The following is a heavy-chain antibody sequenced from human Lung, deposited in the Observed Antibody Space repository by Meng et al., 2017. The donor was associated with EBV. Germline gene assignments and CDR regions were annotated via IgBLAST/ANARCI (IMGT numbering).Heavy chain of an antibody. J-gene: IGHJ5*02. CDR3: ARDQIQLWSFDP. Sequence: EVQLVESGGGLVKPGGSLRLSCAASGFTFSSYSMNWVRQAPGKGLEWVSSISSSSSYIYYADSVKGRFTISRDNAKNSLYLQMNSLRAEDTAVYYCARDQIQLWSFDPWGQGTLVTVSS. CDR1: GFTFSSYS. D-gene: IGHD5-18*01. CDR2: ISSSSSYI. V-gene: IGHV3-21*01.